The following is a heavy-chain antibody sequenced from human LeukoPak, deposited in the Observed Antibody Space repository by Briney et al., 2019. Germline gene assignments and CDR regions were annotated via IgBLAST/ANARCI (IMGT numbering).Heavy chain of an antibody. V-gene: IGHV3-21*05. D-gene: IGHD3-10*01. J-gene: IGHJ4*02. CDR2: ISSSSSYI. Sequence: GGSLRLSCAASGFTFSSYEMNWVRQAPGKGLEWVSYISSSSSYIYYADSVKGRFTISRDNAKNSLYLQMNSLRAEDTAVYYCASGGDAFDYWGQGTLVTVSS. CDR1: GFTFSSYE. CDR3: ASGGDAFDY.